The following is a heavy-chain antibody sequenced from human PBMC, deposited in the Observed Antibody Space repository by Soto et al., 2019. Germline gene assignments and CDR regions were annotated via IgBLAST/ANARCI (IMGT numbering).Heavy chain of an antibody. J-gene: IGHJ6*02. CDR1: GGSISSYY. V-gene: IGHV4-59*01. Sequence: PSAPLSLPWSVSGGSISSYYWSWIRQPPGKGLEWIGYIYYSGSTNYNPSLKSRVTISVDTSKNQFSLKLSSVTAADTAVYYCARDNIVATIGYYYYYGMDVWGQGTTVTLSS. D-gene: IGHD5-12*01. CDR3: ARDNIVATIGYYYYYGMDV. CDR2: IYYSGST.